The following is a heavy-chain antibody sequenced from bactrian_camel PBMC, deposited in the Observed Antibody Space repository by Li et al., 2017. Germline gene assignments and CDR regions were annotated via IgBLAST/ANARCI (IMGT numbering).Heavy chain of an antibody. Sequence: QLVESGGGSVQAGGSLRLSCRYSGYSVASDCLAWFRQVPGKDREGVARIWTGVDVPYYTDSVSGRFTISHDKARSTVYLEMHSLKPEDTAVYYCSLNPYYDDHKYGARTHCTWARGPRSPSP. V-gene: IGHV3-3*01. CDR3: SLNPYYDDHKYGARTHCT. CDR2: IWTGVDVP. CDR1: GYSVASDC. D-gene: IGHD3*01. J-gene: IGHJ4*01.